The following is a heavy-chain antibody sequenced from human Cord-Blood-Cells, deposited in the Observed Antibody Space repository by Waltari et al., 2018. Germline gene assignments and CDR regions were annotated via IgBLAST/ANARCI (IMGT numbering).Heavy chain of an antibody. Sequence: QVQLQESGPGLVTPSETLSLTRTVSGGSMSSYYWSWIRQPAGKGLEWIGRSYTSGRTNYNPSLKSRVTMSVDTSKNQFSLKLSSVTAADTAVHDCAREVGDDSSGYDYWGQGTLVTVSS. J-gene: IGHJ4*02. D-gene: IGHD3-22*01. V-gene: IGHV4-4*07. CDR3: AREVGDDSSGYDY. CDR1: GGSMSSYY. CDR2: SYTSGRT.